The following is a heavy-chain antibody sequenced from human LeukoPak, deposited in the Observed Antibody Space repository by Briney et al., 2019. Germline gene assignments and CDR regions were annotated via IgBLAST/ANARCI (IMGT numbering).Heavy chain of an antibody. J-gene: IGHJ4*02. V-gene: IGHV3-30-3*01. CDR2: ISYDGSSK. Sequence: GGSLRLSCAASGFTFSSYAMHWVRQAPGKGLEWVAVISYDGSSKYYADSVKGRFTISRDDSKNTLYLQMNRLRVEDTAVYYCARGLPTVVTLTPPPRWGQGTLVTVSS. CDR1: GFTFSSYA. D-gene: IGHD4-23*01. CDR3: ARGLPTVVTLTPPPR.